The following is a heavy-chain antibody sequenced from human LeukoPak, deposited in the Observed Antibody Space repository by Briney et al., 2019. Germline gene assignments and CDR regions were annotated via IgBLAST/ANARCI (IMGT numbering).Heavy chain of an antibody. CDR1: GYTFTSYY. D-gene: IGHD6-13*01. Sequence: GASVKVSCKASGYTFTSYYMHWVRQAPGQGLEWMGWINPNSGGTNYAQKFQGRVTMTRDTSISTAYMELSRLRSDDTAVYYCARPRRYSSSWYFDYWGQGTLVTVSS. CDR3: ARPRRYSSSWYFDY. V-gene: IGHV1-2*02. J-gene: IGHJ4*02. CDR2: INPNSGGT.